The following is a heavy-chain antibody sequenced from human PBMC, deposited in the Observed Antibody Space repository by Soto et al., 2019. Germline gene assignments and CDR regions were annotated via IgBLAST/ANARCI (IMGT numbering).Heavy chain of an antibody. V-gene: IGHV4-39*01. CDR1: GGSISSSSYY. CDR3: ARHRQRQLDC. Sequence: ASETLSLTCTVSGGSISSSSYYWGWIRQPPGKGLEWIGSIYYSGSTYYNPSLKSRVTISVDTSKNQFSLKLSSVTAADTAVYYCARHRQRQLDCWGQGTLVTVSS. J-gene: IGHJ4*02. CDR2: IYYSGST.